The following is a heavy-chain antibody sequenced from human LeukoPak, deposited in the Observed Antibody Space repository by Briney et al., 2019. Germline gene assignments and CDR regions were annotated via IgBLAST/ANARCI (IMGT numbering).Heavy chain of an antibody. Sequence: GGSLRLSCAASGFTFRSYWMHWVRQAPGKGLVWVSRINSDGSSTNYADSVKGRFTISRDNAKNTLYLHMNSLRAEDTAVYYCAREMSTVTSLAYWGQGTLVAVSS. CDR2: INSDGSST. V-gene: IGHV3-74*01. D-gene: IGHD4-17*01. J-gene: IGHJ4*02. CDR3: AREMSTVTSLAY. CDR1: GFTFRSYW.